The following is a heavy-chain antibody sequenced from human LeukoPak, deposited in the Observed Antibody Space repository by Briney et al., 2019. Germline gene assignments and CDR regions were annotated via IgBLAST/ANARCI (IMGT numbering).Heavy chain of an antibody. CDR2: IYYTGNT. CDR1: GGSISGYY. J-gene: IGHJ5*02. Sequence: SETLSLTCTVSGGSISGYYWTWIRQPPGKGLEWIGYIYYTGNTNYNPSLKGRVTISVDTSKNQFSLRLSSVTAADTAVYYCAKKRDWFDPWGQGTLVTVSS. CDR3: AKKRDWFDP. V-gene: IGHV4-59*03.